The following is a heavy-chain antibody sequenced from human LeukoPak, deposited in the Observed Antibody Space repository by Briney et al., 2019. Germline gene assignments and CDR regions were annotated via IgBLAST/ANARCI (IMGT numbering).Heavy chain of an antibody. V-gene: IGHV4-59*12. J-gene: IGHJ4*02. CDR2: IYYSGST. CDR3: GSIDAGDFDY. Sequence: SETLSLTCTVSGGSISSYYWSWIRQPPGKGLEWIGYIYYSGSTNYNPSLESRVTISVDTSKNQFSLKLSSVTAADTAVYYCGSIDAGDFDYWGQGTLVTVSS. CDR1: GGSISSYY. D-gene: IGHD2-8*02.